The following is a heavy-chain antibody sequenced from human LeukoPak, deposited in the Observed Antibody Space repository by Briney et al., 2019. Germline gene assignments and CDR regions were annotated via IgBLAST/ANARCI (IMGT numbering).Heavy chain of an antibody. V-gene: IGHV3-30-3*01. CDR2: ISYDGSNK. D-gene: IGHD2-8*01. CDR3: ARADGLMVYGIDY. J-gene: IGHJ4*02. Sequence: GGSLRLSCAASGFTFSSYAMHWVRQAPGKGLEWVAVISYDGSNKYYADSVKGRFIISRDNSKNTLYLQMNSLRAEDTAVYYCARADGLMVYGIDYWGQGTLVTVSS. CDR1: GFTFSSYA.